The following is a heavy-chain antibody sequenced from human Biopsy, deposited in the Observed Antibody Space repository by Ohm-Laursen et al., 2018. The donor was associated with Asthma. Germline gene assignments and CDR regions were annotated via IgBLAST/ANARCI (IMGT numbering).Heavy chain of an antibody. CDR2: INPLLGST. D-gene: IGHD5-12*01. V-gene: IGHV1-46*01. CDR3: ARRNQWLSLSLDF. J-gene: IGHJ4*02. CDR1: GYTFTGYY. Sequence: ASVKVSCKASGYTFTGYYMHWVRQAPGQGLEWMGGINPLLGSTNYAPRFQGRVTLTADESSSTVYMELSSLTSDDTAVYYCARRNQWLSLSLDFWGQGTLVTVSS.